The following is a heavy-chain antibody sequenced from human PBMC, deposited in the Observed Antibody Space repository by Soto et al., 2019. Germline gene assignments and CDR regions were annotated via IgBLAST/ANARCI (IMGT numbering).Heavy chain of an antibody. D-gene: IGHD3-10*01. J-gene: IGHJ6*02. CDR2: TYYRSKWYN. CDR3: ARESYGSGSYDGMDV. Sequence: SQTLSLTCVISGDRVSSNNAAWNWIRQSPSRGLEWLGRTYYRSKWYNDYAVSVKSRIDINPDTSKNQFSLQLNSVSPEDTAMYYCARESYGSGSYDGMDVWGQGTTVTVSS. CDR1: GDRVSSNNAA. V-gene: IGHV6-1*01.